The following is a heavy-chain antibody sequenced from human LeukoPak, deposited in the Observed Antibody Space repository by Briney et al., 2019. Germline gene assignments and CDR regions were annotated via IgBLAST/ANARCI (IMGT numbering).Heavy chain of an antibody. CDR3: ARGKGYRNGWSNAGYYYYMDV. CDR1: GGSISSYY. CDR2: IYYTENS. Sequence: SETLSLTCTASGGSISSYYWSWIRQPPGKGLEWIGYIYYTENSNSNPSLKSRVTISVDTSKNQFSLKLSSVTAADTAVYYCARGKGYRNGWSNAGYYYYMDVWGKGTTVTVSS. V-gene: IGHV4-59*01. D-gene: IGHD5-18*01. J-gene: IGHJ6*03.